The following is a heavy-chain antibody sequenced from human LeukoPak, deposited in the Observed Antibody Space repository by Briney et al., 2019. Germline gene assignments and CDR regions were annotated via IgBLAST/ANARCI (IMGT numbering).Heavy chain of an antibody. CDR1: GYTFTSYY. CDR2: INPSGGST. J-gene: IGHJ4*02. V-gene: IGHV1-46*01. Sequence: ASVKVSCKASGYTFTSYYMHWVRQAPGQGLEWMGIINPSGGSTSYAQKFQGRVTMTRDTSTSAVYMELSSLRSEDTAVYYCARHKAPRVYSSSWYPPDYWGQGTLVTVSS. D-gene: IGHD6-13*01. CDR3: ARHKAPRVYSSSWYPPDY.